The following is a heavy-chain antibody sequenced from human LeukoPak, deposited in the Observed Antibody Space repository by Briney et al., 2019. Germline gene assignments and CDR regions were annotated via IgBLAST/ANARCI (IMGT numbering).Heavy chain of an antibody. CDR1: GGSISSYD. J-gene: IGHJ5*02. CDR3: ARHARYYDSSGYYEFDP. Sequence: PSETLSLTCTVSGGSISSYDWSWIRQPPGKGLEWIGYIYYSGSTNYNPSLKSRVTISVDTSKNRFSLKLSSVTAADTAVYYCARHARYYDSSGYYEFDPWGQGTLVTVSS. V-gene: IGHV4-59*08. D-gene: IGHD3-22*01. CDR2: IYYSGST.